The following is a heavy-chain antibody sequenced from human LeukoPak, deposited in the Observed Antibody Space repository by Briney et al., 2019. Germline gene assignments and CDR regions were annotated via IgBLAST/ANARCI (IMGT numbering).Heavy chain of an antibody. J-gene: IGHJ3*02. Sequence: GGSLTLSCAALGFSVSTFSMHWVRQVPGKGLVWVSRFKRDGIISYADSVRGRFTISRDNARNTLLLQMNSLRAEDTAVYYCAAEDTTLFKDAFDIWGLGTMVTVSS. CDR1: GFSVSTFS. CDR2: FKRDGII. CDR3: AAEDTTLFKDAFDI. D-gene: IGHD1-1*01. V-gene: IGHV3-74*01.